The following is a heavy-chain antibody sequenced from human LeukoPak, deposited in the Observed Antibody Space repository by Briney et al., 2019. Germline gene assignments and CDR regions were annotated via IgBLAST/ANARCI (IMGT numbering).Heavy chain of an antibody. CDR1: GYTFTGYY. CDR3: ARDLYYGSGTTHGDACDI. V-gene: IGHV1-2*02. J-gene: IGHJ3*02. Sequence: GASVKVSCKASGYTFTGYYMHWVRQAPGQGLEWMGWINPNSGGTNYAQKFQGRVTMTRDTSISTAYMDLSRLRSDDTAVYFCARDLYYGSGTTHGDACDIWGQGTMVTVSS. CDR2: INPNSGGT. D-gene: IGHD3-10*01.